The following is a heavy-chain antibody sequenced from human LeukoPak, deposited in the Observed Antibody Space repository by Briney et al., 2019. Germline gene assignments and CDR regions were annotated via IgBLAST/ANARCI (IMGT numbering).Heavy chain of an antibody. CDR1: GFTFSSYA. V-gene: IGHV3-30-3*01. D-gene: IGHD2-8*01. CDR3: AKDMKTYSEAYCTNGVCYYYYGMDV. CDR2: ISYDGSNK. Sequence: GGSLRLSCAASGFTFSSYAMHWVRQAPGKGLEWVAVISYDGSNKYYADSVKGRFTISRDNSKNPLYLQMNSLRTEDTALYYCAKDMKTYSEAYCTNGVCYYYYGMDVWGQGTTVTVSS. J-gene: IGHJ6*02.